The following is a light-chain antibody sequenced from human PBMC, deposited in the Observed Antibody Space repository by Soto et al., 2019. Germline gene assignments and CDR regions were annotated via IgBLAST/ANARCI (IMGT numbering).Light chain of an antibody. V-gene: IGKV3-20*01. CDR3: QQYGSSPQT. Sequence: EIGLSQSPGTLSLSPGERATFSCRASQSVSSSYLAWYQQKPGQAPRLLIYDVSNRATGIPARFSGSGSGTDFTLTISRLEPEDFAVYYCQQYGSSPQTFGQGTKVDIK. CDR2: DVS. CDR1: QSVSSSY. J-gene: IGKJ1*01.